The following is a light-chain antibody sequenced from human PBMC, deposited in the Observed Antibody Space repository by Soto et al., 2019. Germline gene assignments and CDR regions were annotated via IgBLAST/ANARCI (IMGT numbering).Light chain of an antibody. Sequence: EIVMTQSPGTLSVSPGERATLSCRASQSVRSNLAWYQQKPGQAPRLLIYGTSTRATGIPARFSGSGSGTEFTLTISSLRSEDFAVYYCQQYDYWPPWTFGQGTKVEIK. V-gene: IGKV3-15*01. J-gene: IGKJ1*01. CDR1: QSVRSN. CDR2: GTS. CDR3: QQYDYWPPWT.